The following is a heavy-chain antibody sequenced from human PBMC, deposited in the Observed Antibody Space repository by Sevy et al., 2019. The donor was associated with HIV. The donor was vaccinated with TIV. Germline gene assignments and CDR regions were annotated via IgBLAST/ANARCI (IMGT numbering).Heavy chain of an antibody. D-gene: IGHD3-3*01. V-gene: IGHV4-4*07. Sequence: SETLSLTCNVSGGSISSYYWSWIRQPAGKGLEWIGRIYPRGNTNYSPSLKSRVTMSVDTSKNQFSLKLISVTAADTVVYYCARERDDFWSGYYDYWGQGTLVTVSS. J-gene: IGHJ4*02. CDR2: IYPRGNT. CDR1: GGSISSYY. CDR3: ARERDDFWSGYYDY.